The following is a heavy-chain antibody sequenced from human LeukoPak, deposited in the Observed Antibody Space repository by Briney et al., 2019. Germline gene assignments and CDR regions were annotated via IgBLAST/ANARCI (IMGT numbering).Heavy chain of an antibody. CDR1: GGSISSHY. J-gene: IGHJ3*02. CDR3: ARDIKYDFWSGYYTGNDAFDI. V-gene: IGHV4-59*11. CDR2: IYYSGST. Sequence: SETLSLTCTVSGGSISSHYWSWIRQPPGKGLEWIGYIYYSGSTNYNPSLKSRVTISVDTSTNQFSLKLSSVTAADTAVYYCARDIKYDFWSGYYTGNDAFDIWGQGTMVTVSS. D-gene: IGHD3-3*01.